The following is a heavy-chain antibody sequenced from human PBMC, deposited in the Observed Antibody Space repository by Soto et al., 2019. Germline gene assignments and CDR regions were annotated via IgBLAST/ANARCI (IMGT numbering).Heavy chain of an antibody. Sequence: SETLSLTCAVYGGSFSGYYWSWIRQPPGKGLEWIGEINHSGSTNYNPSLKSRVTISVDTSKNQFSLKLSSVTAADTAVYYCAVTTVITTTYYYYYGMDVWGQGTTVTVSS. V-gene: IGHV4-34*01. CDR1: GGSFSGYY. J-gene: IGHJ6*02. CDR3: AVTTVITTTYYYYYGMDV. D-gene: IGHD4-17*01. CDR2: INHSGST.